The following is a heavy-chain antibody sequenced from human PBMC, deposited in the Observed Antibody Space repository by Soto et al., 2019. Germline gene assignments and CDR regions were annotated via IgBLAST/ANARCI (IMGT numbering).Heavy chain of an antibody. J-gene: IGHJ6*02. CDR2: IIPIFGTA. V-gene: IGHV1-69*06. Sequence: SVKGSCKACGGSFISYARSCVRRSPGQGLELMGGIIPIFGTANYAQKFQGRVTITADKSTSTAYMELSSLRSEDTAVYYCARDPRRYCSSPSCYSIYYYYYGMDGWGHGTTVTVS. CDR1: GGSFISYA. D-gene: IGHD2-2*01. CDR3: ARDPRRYCSSPSCYSIYYYYYGMDG.